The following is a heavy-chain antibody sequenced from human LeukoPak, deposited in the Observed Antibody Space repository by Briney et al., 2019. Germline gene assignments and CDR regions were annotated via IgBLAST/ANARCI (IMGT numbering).Heavy chain of an antibody. CDR3: ARAPAGCGGTCAFDY. J-gene: IGHJ4*02. Sequence: PSETLSLTCTVSGASMSKSFWSWIRQPAGKGLEWIGRIYTSGTTNYNPSLKSRVTLSVDTSNNQFSLKLTSVTAADTALYYCARAPAGCGGTCAFDYWGQRTLVTVSS. CDR1: GASMSKSF. D-gene: IGHD2-15*01. V-gene: IGHV4-4*07. CDR2: IYTSGTT.